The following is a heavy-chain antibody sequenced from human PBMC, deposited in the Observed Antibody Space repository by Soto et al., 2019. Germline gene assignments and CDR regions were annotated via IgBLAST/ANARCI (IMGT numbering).Heavy chain of an antibody. CDR1: GGSISSGDYY. V-gene: IGHV4-30-4*01. CDR3: ARKKRGHRKYYFDY. D-gene: IGHD5-12*01. Sequence: PSETLSLTCTVSGGSISSGDYYWSWIRQPPGKGLEWIGYIYYSGSTYYNPSLKSRVTISVDTSKNQFSLKLSSVTAADTAVYYCARKKRGHRKYYFDYWGQGTLVTVSS. CDR2: IYYSGST. J-gene: IGHJ4*02.